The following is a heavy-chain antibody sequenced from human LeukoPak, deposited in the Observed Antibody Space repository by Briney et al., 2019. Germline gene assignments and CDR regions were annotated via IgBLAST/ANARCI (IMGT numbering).Heavy chain of an antibody. D-gene: IGHD2-2*01. Sequence: GGSLRLSCAASGFTFSSYAMSWVRQAPGKGLEWVSAISGSGGSTYYADSVKGRFTISRDNSKNTLYLQMNSLRAEDTAVYYCAKDLGYCSSTSCYLPFAVFDYWGQGTLVTVSS. CDR2: ISGSGGST. CDR1: GFTFSSYA. CDR3: AKDLGYCSSTSCYLPFAVFDY. V-gene: IGHV3-23*01. J-gene: IGHJ4*02.